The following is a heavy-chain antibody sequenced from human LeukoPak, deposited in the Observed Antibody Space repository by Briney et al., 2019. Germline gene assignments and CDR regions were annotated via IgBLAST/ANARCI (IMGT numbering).Heavy chain of an antibody. J-gene: IGHJ4*02. CDR3: ARVLHGSGTYYDY. CDR1: GGSISSSNW. CDR2: IYHSGST. D-gene: IGHD3-10*01. V-gene: IGHV4-4*02. Sequence: SGTLSLTCAVSGGSISSSNWWSWVRQPPGKGLEWIAEIYHSGSTNYNPSLKSRVTISVDKSKNQFSLKLNSVTAEDTAVYYCARVLHGSGTYYDYWGQGTLVTVSS.